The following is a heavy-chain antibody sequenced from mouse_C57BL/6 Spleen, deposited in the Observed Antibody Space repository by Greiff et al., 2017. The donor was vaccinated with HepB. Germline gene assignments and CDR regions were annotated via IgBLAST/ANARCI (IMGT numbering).Heavy chain of an antibody. CDR3: ARGGYGSSYWYFDV. V-gene: IGHV1-81*01. J-gene: IGHJ1*03. CDR2: IYPRSGNT. Sequence: QVQLQQSGAELARPGASVKLSCKASGYTFTSYGISWVKQRTGQGLEWIGEIYPRSGNTYYNEKFKGKATLTADKSSSTAYMGLRSLTSEDSAVYFCARGGYGSSYWYFDVWGTGTTVTVSS. D-gene: IGHD1-1*01. CDR1: GYTFTSYG.